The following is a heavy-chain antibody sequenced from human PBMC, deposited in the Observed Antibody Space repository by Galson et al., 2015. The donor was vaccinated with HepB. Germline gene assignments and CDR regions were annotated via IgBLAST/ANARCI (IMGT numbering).Heavy chain of an antibody. V-gene: IGHV2-5*02. D-gene: IGHD2-15*01. CDR2: IYWDDDK. J-gene: IGHJ4*02. CDR3: AHGTFYCSGGSCYLPHGRPHQCGCFDY. CDR1: GFSLSTSGVG. Sequence: PALVKPTQTLTLTCTFSGFSLSTSGVGVGWIRQPPGKALEWLALIYWDDDKRYSPSLKSRLTITKDTSKNQVVLTMTNMDPVDTATYYCAHGTFYCSGGSCYLPHGRPHQCGCFDYWGQGTLVTVSS.